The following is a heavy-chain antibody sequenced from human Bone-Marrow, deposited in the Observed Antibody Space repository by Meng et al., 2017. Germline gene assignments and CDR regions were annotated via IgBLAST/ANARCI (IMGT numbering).Heavy chain of an antibody. CDR1: GGSFSGYY. CDR2: INHSGST. V-gene: IGHV4-34*01. Sequence: QVPVQQGGAGLLKPSETLSLTCAVSGGSFSGYYWSWIRQPPGKGLEWIGEINHSGSTNYNPSLKSRVTISVDTSKNQFSLKLSSVTAADTAVYYCARGTRPLLFQHWGQGTLVTVSS. J-gene: IGHJ1*01. CDR3: ARGTRPLLFQH. D-gene: IGHD1-1*01.